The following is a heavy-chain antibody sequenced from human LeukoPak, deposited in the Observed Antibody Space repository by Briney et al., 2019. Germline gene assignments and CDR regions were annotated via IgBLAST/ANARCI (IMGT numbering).Heavy chain of an antibody. D-gene: IGHD3-22*01. CDR3: ARRPYYYDSSGYF. J-gene: IGHJ4*02. CDR2: IYNSRGT. V-gene: IGHV4-59*04. CDR1: GGSISNYY. Sequence: SETLSLTCTVSGGSISNYYWTWIRQPPGKGLEWIGYIYNSRGTYYNPSLKSRVTISVDTSKNQFSLKLSSVTAADTAVYYCARRPYYYDSSGYFWGQGTLVTVSS.